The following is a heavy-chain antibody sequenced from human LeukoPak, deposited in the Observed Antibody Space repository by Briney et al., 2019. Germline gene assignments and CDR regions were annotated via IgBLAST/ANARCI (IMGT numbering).Heavy chain of an antibody. J-gene: IGHJ3*02. CDR3: ATPNGYSSSWYAFDI. D-gene: IGHD6-13*01. Sequence: ASVKVSCKVSGYTLTELSMHWVRQAPGKGLEWMGGFDPEDGETIYAQKFQGRVTITEDTSTDTAYMELSSLRSEDTAVYYCATPNGYSSSWYAFDIWGQGTMVTVSS. CDR2: FDPEDGET. CDR1: GYTLTELS. V-gene: IGHV1-24*01.